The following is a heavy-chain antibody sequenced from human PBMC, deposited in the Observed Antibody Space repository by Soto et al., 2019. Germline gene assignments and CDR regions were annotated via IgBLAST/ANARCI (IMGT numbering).Heavy chain of an antibody. D-gene: IGHD2-2*01. J-gene: IGHJ4*02. V-gene: IGHV3-23*01. CDR2: IYSGGTA. CDR1: GFIFSEYT. CDR3: AKDRQPDTSCAYDY. Sequence: EVKFLESGGGLVQPGGSLRLSCKTSGFIFSEYTMSWVRQAPGKGMEWVSAIYSGGTAFYADSLRGRFTISRDNSAPTVDLQLTSLRVEDSAIYYCAKDRQPDTSCAYDYWGLGTLVTVSS.